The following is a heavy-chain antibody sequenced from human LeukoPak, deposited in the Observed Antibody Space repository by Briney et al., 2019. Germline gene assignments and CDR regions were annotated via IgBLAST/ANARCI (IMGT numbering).Heavy chain of an antibody. CDR3: ARYCSGGSRYFNRHSLEVYYFDY. CDR2: IYYSGST. CDR1: GGSISSGDYY. D-gene: IGHD2-15*01. J-gene: IGHJ4*02. Sequence: SETLSLTCTVSGGSISSGDYYWSWIRQPPGKGLEWIGYIYYSGSTYYNPSLKSRVTISVDTSKNQFSLKLSSVTAADTAVYYCARYCSGGSRYFNRHSLEVYYFDYWGQGTLVTVSS. V-gene: IGHV4-30-4*01.